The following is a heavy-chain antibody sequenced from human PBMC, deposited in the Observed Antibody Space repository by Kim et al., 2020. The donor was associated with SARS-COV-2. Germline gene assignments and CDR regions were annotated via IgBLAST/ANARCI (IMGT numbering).Heavy chain of an antibody. D-gene: IGHD2-15*01. V-gene: IGHV1-2*02. Sequence: NYAQKVQGRVTMTRDTSISTAYLELSRLRSDDTAGYYCARAPQEGLRFDYWGQGTLVTVSS. CDR3: ARAPQEGLRFDY. J-gene: IGHJ4*02.